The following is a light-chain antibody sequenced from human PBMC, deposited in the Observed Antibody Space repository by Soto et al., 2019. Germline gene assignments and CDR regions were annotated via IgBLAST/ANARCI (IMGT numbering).Light chain of an antibody. CDR1: SSDVGGHNH. V-gene: IGLV2-11*01. CDR3: CSYADTSHYV. CDR2: DVI. J-gene: IGLJ1*01. Sequence: QSALTQPRSVSGSPGQSVTISCTGTSSDVGGHNHVSWYQQHPGKAPKLIVYDVINRPSGVPDRFYGSKSGNTASLTISGLQAADEADYYCCSYADTSHYVFGTGTKGTVL.